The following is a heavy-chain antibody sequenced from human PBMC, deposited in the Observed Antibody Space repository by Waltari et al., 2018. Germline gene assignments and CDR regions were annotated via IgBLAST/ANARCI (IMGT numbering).Heavy chain of an antibody. Sequence: QVQLQESGPGLVKPSATLSLTCAVSGYSISRGYYLGWTRQPPGKGLEWIGSIYHSGSTYYNPSLKSRVTISVDTSKNQFSLKLSSVTAADTAVYYCARSVGSSGYSDYWGQGTLVTVSS. V-gene: IGHV4-38-2*01. J-gene: IGHJ4*02. CDR3: ARSVGSSGYSDY. CDR1: GYSISRGYY. D-gene: IGHD3-22*01. CDR2: IYHSGST.